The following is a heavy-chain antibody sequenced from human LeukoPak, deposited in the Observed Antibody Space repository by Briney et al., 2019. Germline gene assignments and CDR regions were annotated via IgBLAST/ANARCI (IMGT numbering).Heavy chain of an antibody. CDR2: IKQDGSEK. D-gene: IGHD3-22*01. Sequence: GGSLRLSCAASGFTFSSYWMSWVRQAPGKGLEWVANIKQDGSEKYYVDSVKGRLTISRDNAKNSLYLRMNSLRAEDTAVYYCARVYDSSGYSVYYYYYMDVWGKGTTVTVSS. CDR3: ARVYDSSGYSVYYYYYMDV. CDR1: GFTFSSYW. V-gene: IGHV3-7*01. J-gene: IGHJ6*03.